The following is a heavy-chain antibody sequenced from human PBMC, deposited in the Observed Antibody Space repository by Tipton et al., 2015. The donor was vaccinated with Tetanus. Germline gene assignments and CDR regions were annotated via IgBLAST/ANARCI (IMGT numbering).Heavy chain of an antibody. J-gene: IGHJ6*02. V-gene: IGHV6-1*01. D-gene: IGHD5-24*01. CDR3: ARSGGMATIGEKYYYYGMDV. CDR1: GDSVSSNSAA. Sequence: GLVKPSQTLSLTCAISGDSVSSNSAAWNWIRQSPSRGLEWLGRTYYRSKWYNDYAVSVKGRITINPDTSKSQFSLQLNSVTPEDTAVYSCARSGGMATIGEKYYYYGMDVWGQGTTVTVSS. CDR2: TYYRSKWYN.